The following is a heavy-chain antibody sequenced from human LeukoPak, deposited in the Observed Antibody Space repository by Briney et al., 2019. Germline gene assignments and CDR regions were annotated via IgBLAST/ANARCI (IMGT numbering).Heavy chain of an antibody. D-gene: IGHD1/OR15-1a*01. CDR1: GYSFTGYW. CDR2: IYPGDSDT. CDR3: ARFSLGNKGGDAFDI. J-gene: IGHJ3*02. V-gene: IGHV5-51*01. Sequence: GESLKISCKGSGYSFTGYWIGWVRQMPGKGLEWMGIIYPGDSDTRYSPSFQGQVTISADKSISTAYLQWSSLKASDTAMYYCARFSLGNKGGDAFDIWGQGTMVTVSS.